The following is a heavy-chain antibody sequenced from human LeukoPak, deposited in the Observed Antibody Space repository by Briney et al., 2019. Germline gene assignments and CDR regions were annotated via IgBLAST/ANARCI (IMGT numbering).Heavy chain of an antibody. V-gene: IGHV3-48*01. CDR3: ASLGGVRDPFYYFDY. J-gene: IGHJ4*02. Sequence: PGGSLRLSCAASGFTFSSYSMNWVRQAPGKGLEWVSYISSSSSTIYHADSVKGRFTISRDNAKNSLYLQMNSLRAEDTAVYYCASLGGVRDPFYYFDYWGQGTLVTVSS. D-gene: IGHD3-10*01. CDR2: ISSSSSTI. CDR1: GFTFSSYS.